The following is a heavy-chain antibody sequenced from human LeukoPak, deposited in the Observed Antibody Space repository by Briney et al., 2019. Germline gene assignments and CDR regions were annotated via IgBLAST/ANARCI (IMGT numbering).Heavy chain of an antibody. CDR2: IWYDGSNK. Sequence: GRSLRLSCAASGFTFSSYGMHWVRQAPGKGLEWVAVIWYDGSNKYYADSVKGRFTISRDNSKNTLYLQMNSLRAEDTAVYYCAKGGGYLDYWGQGTLVTVSS. CDR3: AKGGGYLDY. J-gene: IGHJ4*02. V-gene: IGHV3-33*06. CDR1: GFTFSSYG. D-gene: IGHD3-22*01.